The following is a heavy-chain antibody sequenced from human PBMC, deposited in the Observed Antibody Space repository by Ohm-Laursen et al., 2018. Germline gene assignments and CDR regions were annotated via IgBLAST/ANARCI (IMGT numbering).Heavy chain of an antibody. V-gene: IGHV1-69*13. Sequence: SVKVSCNVSGGTFSSYAISWVRQAPGQGLEWMGGIIPIFGTANYAQKFQGRVTITADESTSTAYMELSSLRSEDTAVYYCASTRQLGWFDPWGQGTLVTVSS. J-gene: IGHJ5*02. CDR1: GGTFSSYA. D-gene: IGHD5-24*01. CDR2: IIPIFGTA. CDR3: ASTRQLGWFDP.